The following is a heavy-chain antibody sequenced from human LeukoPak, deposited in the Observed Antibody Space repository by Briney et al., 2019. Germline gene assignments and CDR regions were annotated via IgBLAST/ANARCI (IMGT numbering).Heavy chain of an antibody. J-gene: IGHJ4*02. V-gene: IGHV3-7*01. D-gene: IGHD2-15*01. Sequence: GGSLRLSCAASGFTFSSYWMSWVRQAPGKGLEWVANIKQDGSEKYYVDSVKGRFTISRDNAKKSLYLQMTSLRAEDTAVYYCAREGYCSGGSCYFDYWGQGTLVTVSS. CDR2: IKQDGSEK. CDR1: GFTFSSYW. CDR3: AREGYCSGGSCYFDY.